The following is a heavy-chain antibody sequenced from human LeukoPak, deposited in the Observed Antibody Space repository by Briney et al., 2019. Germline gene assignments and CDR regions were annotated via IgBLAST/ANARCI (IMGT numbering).Heavy chain of an antibody. CDR1: GGSFRGYY. CDR2: INDSGST. CDR3: ARLLGYCSSTSCSNYFDY. J-gene: IGHJ4*02. Sequence: SETLSLTCAVYGGSFRGYYWSWIRQPPGNRLEWIGEINDSGSTNYNPSLKSRVTISVDTSKNQFSLKLSSVTAADTAVYYCARLLGYCSSTSCSNYFDYWGQGTLVTVS. V-gene: IGHV4-34*01. D-gene: IGHD2-2*01.